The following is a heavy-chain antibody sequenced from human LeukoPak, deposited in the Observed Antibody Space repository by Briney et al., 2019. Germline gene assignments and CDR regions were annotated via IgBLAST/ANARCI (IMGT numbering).Heavy chain of an antibody. Sequence: SETLSLTCTVSGGSTSSSYYWGWIRPPPGKGLEWIGRIYYSGSTYYNPSLKSRVTISVDTSKNHFSLKLSSVTAADTAVYYCARHRGGNSRWYFDYWGQGTLVTVSS. V-gene: IGHV4-39*01. CDR2: IYYSGST. CDR1: GGSTSSSYY. D-gene: IGHD4-23*01. CDR3: ARHRGGNSRWYFDY. J-gene: IGHJ4*02.